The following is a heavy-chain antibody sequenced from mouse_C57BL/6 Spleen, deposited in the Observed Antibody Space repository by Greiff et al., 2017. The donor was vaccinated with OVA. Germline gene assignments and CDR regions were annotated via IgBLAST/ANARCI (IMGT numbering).Heavy chain of an antibody. D-gene: IGHD2-10*01. CDR3: ARDSYSDFDV. V-gene: IGHV5-17*01. CDR1: GFTFSDYG. CDR2: ISSGSSTI. Sequence: EVHLVESGGGLVKPGGSLKLSCAASGFTFSDYGMHWVRQAPEKGLGWVAYISSGSSTIYYADTVKGRFTISRDNAKNTLFLQMTSLRSEDTAMYYCARDSYSDFDVWGTGTTVTVSS. J-gene: IGHJ1*03.